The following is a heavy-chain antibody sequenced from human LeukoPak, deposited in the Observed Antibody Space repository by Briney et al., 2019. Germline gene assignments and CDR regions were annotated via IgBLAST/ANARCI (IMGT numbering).Heavy chain of an antibody. Sequence: PSETLSLTCTVSGYSISSGYYWGWIRQPPGKGLEWIGSIFHSGSTYYNPSLKSRVTISVDTSKNQFSLKLSSVTAVDTAVYFCARSSSSTLWWFDPWGQGILVTVSS. V-gene: IGHV4-38-2*02. CDR2: IFHSGST. D-gene: IGHD6-13*01. J-gene: IGHJ5*02. CDR1: GYSISSGYY. CDR3: ARSSSSTLWWFDP.